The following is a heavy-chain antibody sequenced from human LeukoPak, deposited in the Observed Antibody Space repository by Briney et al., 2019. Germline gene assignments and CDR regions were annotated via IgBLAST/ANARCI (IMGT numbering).Heavy chain of an antibody. V-gene: IGHV1-8*01. J-gene: IGHJ5*02. CDR2: MNPNSGNT. CDR3: ARAPMLLWFGELSKLDP. Sequence: ASVKVSCKASGYTFTSYDINWVRQATGQGLEWMGWMNPNSGNTGYAQKFQGRVTMTRNTSISTAYMELSGLRSEDTAVYYCARAPMLLWFGELSKLDPWGQGTLVTVSS. D-gene: IGHD3-10*01. CDR1: GYTFTSYD.